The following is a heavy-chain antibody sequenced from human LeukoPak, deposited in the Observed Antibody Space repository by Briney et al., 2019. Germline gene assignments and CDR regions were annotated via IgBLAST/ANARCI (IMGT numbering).Heavy chain of an antibody. J-gene: IGHJ4*02. V-gene: IGHV3-48*03. CDR2: ISSSGSIK. Sequence: GGSLRLSCAASAFSFSSYAMSWVRQAPGKGLEWVSYISSSGSIKHYADSVKGRFTISRDNAKNSLYLQMNSLRAEDTAVYYCARARYTSDWETLDYWGQGTLVTVSS. D-gene: IGHD6-19*01. CDR1: AFSFSSYA. CDR3: ARARYTSDWETLDY.